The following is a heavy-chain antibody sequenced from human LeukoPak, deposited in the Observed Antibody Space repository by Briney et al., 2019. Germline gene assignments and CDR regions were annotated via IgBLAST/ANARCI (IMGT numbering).Heavy chain of an antibody. Sequence: PGGSLRLSCAASGFTFSSYSMNWVRQAPGKGLEWVSSISSSSSYIYYADSVKGRFTISRDNAKNSLYLQMNSLRAEDTAVYYCARSGYSYGCGDYWGQGTLVTVSS. CDR1: GFTFSSYS. V-gene: IGHV3-21*01. CDR2: ISSSSSYI. J-gene: IGHJ4*02. D-gene: IGHD5-18*01. CDR3: ARSGYSYGCGDY.